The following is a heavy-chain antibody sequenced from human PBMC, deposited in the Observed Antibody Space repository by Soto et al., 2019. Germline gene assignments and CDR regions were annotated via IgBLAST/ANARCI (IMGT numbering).Heavy chain of an antibody. CDR2: IFFDGTNK. V-gene: IGHV3-33*01. J-gene: IGHJ4*02. Sequence: GSLRLSCIASGFTFSNYAIHWVRQAPGKGLEWVAVIFFDGTNKYYGDSVRGRFTISRDTSKNTLYLQMNSLRAEDTAVYYCARDCRRRDSDSSGYPYFDYWGQGTLVTVSS. CDR1: GFTFSNYA. CDR3: ARDCRRRDSDSSGYPYFDY. D-gene: IGHD3-22*01.